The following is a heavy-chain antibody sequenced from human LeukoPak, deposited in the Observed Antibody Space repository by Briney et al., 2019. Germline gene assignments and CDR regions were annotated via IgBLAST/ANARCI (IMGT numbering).Heavy chain of an antibody. J-gene: IGHJ4*02. D-gene: IGHD3-9*01. V-gene: IGHV3-30*18. CDR1: GFTFSSYG. CDR3: AKDYDTLYYFDY. CDR2: ISYDGSNK. Sequence: GGSLRLSCVASGFTFSSYGMHWVRQAPGKGLEWVAVISYDGSNKYYADSVKGRFTISRDNSKNTLYLQMNSLRAEDTAVYYCAKDYDTLYYFDYWGQGTLVTVSS.